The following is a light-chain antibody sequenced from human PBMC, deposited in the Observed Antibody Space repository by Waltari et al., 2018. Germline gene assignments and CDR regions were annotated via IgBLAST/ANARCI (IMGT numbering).Light chain of an antibody. Sequence: DIVMTQSPDSLAVSLGERATINCKSSQSVLFSSNHKNYLAWYQQKPEQPPKLLIYWASSRESGVPDRFSGSGSGTDFSLTISSLQTEDVAVYYCHQFYINPPTFGQGTKLEIK. J-gene: IGKJ2*01. CDR2: WAS. CDR3: HQFYINPPT. CDR1: QSVLFSSNHKNY. V-gene: IGKV4-1*01.